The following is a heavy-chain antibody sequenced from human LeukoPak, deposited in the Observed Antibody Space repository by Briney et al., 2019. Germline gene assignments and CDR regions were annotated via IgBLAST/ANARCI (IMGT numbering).Heavy chain of an antibody. Sequence: GGSLRISCAASGFTFSTYWMSWVRQAPGKGLEWVANIKQDGREKYYVDSVKGRFTISRDNAKNSLYLQMNSLRAEDTAVYYCARVRGSSWYDAFDIWGQGTMVTVSS. D-gene: IGHD6-13*01. CDR2: IKQDGREK. CDR3: ARVRGSSWYDAFDI. J-gene: IGHJ3*02. V-gene: IGHV3-7*01. CDR1: GFTFSTYW.